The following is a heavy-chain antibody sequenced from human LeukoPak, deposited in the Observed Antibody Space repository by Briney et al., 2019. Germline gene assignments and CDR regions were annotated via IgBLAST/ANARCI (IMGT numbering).Heavy chain of an antibody. D-gene: IGHD3-16*01. Sequence: ASVKVSCKASGYTFTGYDINWVRQAPGQGLEWMGVINPSGDSTTYTQNFQGRVTMTRDTSTSTVYMELRSLRSEDTAIYYCAKLATSDTGETYWGQGTLVTVSS. CDR3: AKLATSDTGETY. CDR1: GYTFTGYD. J-gene: IGHJ4*02. V-gene: IGHV1-46*01. CDR2: INPSGDST.